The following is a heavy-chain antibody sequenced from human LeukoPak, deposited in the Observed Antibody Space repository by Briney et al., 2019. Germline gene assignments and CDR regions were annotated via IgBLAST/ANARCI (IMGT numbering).Heavy chain of an antibody. Sequence: GASVKVSCKTSGYTFTNYAMNWVRQAPGQGLEWMGWIHPSTGNPTYAQGFTRRFVFSLDTSVSTPYLQISSLKAEDTAVYYCARAFQSLGGLSLPDYWGQGTLVTVSS. CDR3: ARAFQSLGGLSLPDY. CDR1: GYTFTNYA. CDR2: IHPSTGNP. V-gene: IGHV7-4-1*02. D-gene: IGHD3-16*02. J-gene: IGHJ4*02.